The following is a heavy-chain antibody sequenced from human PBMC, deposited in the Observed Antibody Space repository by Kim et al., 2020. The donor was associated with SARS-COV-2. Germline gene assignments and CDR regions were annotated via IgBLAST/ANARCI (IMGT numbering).Heavy chain of an antibody. CDR3: TPWELQYYFDY. CDR2: T. J-gene: IGHJ4*02. V-gene: IGHV3-15*01. Sequence: TDDAAPVKGRFTISIDDSKNTLYLQMNSLKTEDTAVYYCTPWELQYYFDYWGQGTLVTVSS. D-gene: IGHD1-26*01.